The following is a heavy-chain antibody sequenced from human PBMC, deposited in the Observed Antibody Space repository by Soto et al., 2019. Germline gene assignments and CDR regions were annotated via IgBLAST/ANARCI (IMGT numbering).Heavy chain of an antibody. Sequence: SVTLSLTCTVSGGSISSYYWSWVRQPQGKGLEWIGYVYYTGSTNYNPSLKSRVTMSLDTSKNQFSLKLSSVTAADAAVYYCARGGGLSNYYYYGMDVWGQGTTVTVSS. CDR1: GGSISSYY. CDR2: VYYTGST. D-gene: IGHD3-10*01. V-gene: IGHV4-59*01. CDR3: ARGGGLSNYYYYGMDV. J-gene: IGHJ6*02.